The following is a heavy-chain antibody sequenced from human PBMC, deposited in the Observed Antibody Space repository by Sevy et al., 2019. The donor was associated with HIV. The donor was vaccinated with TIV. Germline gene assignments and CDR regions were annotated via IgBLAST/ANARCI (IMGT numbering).Heavy chain of an antibody. CDR1: GFTFSTYN. CDR3: MRGKGSSDY. Sequence: GGSLRLSCAASGFTFSTYNMNWVRQAPGKGLEWISYISSSSNTIDYADSVKGRFTISRDNAKNSVYLQMNSLRGEDTAVYYCMRGKGSSDYWGQGTLVTVSS. D-gene: IGHD6-6*01. V-gene: IGHV3-48*01. CDR2: ISSSSNTI. J-gene: IGHJ4*02.